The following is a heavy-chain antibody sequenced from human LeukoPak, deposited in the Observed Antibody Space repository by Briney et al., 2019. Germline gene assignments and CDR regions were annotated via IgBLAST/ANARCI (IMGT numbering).Heavy chain of an antibody. Sequence: ASVKVSCKASGGTFTSFGISWVRQAPGQGLEWMGRIIPVLDIADYAQKFQGSVTITADKSTTTAYMELINLRSEDTAFYYCARGPIAVANDFDSWGQGTLVTVSS. CDR1: GGTFTSFG. D-gene: IGHD6-19*01. V-gene: IGHV1-69*04. J-gene: IGHJ4*02. CDR2: IIPVLDIA. CDR3: ARGPIAVANDFDS.